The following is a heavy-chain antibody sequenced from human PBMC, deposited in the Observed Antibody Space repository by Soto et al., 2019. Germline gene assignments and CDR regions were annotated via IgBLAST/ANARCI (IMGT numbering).Heavy chain of an antibody. CDR1: GFTFSSYG. Sequence: PGGSLRLSCAASGFTFSSYGKHWVRQAPGKGLEWVAVISYDGSNKYYADSVKGRFTISRDNSKNTLYLQMNSLRAEDTAVYYCAKDRGSYGGYSYGPIYYYGMDVWGQGNTVTVSS. V-gene: IGHV3-30*18. J-gene: IGHJ6*02. CDR3: AKDRGSYGGYSYGPIYYYGMDV. D-gene: IGHD5-18*01. CDR2: ISYDGSNK.